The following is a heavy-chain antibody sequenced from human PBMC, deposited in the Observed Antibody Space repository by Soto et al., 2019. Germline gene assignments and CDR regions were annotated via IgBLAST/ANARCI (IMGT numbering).Heavy chain of an antibody. J-gene: IGHJ4*02. V-gene: IGHV1-8*01. CDR2: MNPNSGNT. D-gene: IGHD4-17*01. Sequence: QVQLVQSGAEVKKPGASVKVSCKASGYTFTSYDINWVRQATGQGLEWMGWMNPNSGNTGYAQKFQGRVTMTKNTSISTAYTELRSLRSEDTAVYSCKRTLYGDNVDYWGQGTLVTVSS. CDR1: GYTFTSYD. CDR3: KRTLYGDNVDY.